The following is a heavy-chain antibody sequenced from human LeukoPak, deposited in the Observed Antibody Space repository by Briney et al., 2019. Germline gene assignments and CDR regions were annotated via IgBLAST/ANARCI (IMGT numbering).Heavy chain of an antibody. J-gene: IGHJ4*02. CDR3: ARDASAATTLVFYY. V-gene: IGHV1-69*06. CDR2: IIPIFGTA. D-gene: IGHD5-12*01. CDR1: GGTFSSYA. Sequence: SVKVSCKASGGTFSSYAISWVRQAPGQGLEWMGGIIPIFGTANYAQKFQGRVTIIVDKSTSTAYMELSSLRSEDTPVYYCARDASAATTLVFYYWGQGTLVTVSS.